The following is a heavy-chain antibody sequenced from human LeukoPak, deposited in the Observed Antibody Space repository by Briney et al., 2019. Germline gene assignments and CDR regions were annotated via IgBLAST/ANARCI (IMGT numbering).Heavy chain of an antibody. D-gene: IGHD1-26*01. V-gene: IGHV3-30*18. J-gene: IGHJ4*02. CDR3: AKVYDGTYAYPLDY. CDR1: GFNFRSYG. Sequence: GGPVRLSCVASGFNFRSYGMHWVRQGPGKGLEWVAVIAHDGNMKYYGESVKGRFTISRDNSANTVYLQMNSLRGDDTAVYYCAKVYDGTYAYPLDYWGQGTLVTVSS. CDR2: IAHDGNMK.